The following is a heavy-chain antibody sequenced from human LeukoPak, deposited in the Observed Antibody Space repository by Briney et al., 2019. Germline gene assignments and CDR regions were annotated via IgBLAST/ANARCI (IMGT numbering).Heavy chain of an antibody. CDR1: GFTFSSYG. CDR2: TSYDASNK. D-gene: IGHD2-21*02. Sequence: GGSLRLSCAASGFTFSSYGMHWVRQAPGKGLEWVAVTSYDASNKYYADSVKGRFTISRDNSKNTLYLQMNSLRAEDTAIYYCGRDPNGDYLGAFDFWGPGTMVAVSS. J-gene: IGHJ3*01. V-gene: IGHV3-30*03. CDR3: GRDPNGDYLGAFDF.